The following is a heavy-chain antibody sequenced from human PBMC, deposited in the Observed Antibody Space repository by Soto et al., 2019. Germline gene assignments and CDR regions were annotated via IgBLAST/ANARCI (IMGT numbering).Heavy chain of an antibody. V-gene: IGHV3-30*18. CDR2: ISYGGSFE. J-gene: IGHJ4*02. CDR3: AKETSSTWHFFDS. Sequence: GGSLRLSCTASGFAFSTYGMHWVRQAPGRGLEWVAIISYGGSFEYYAGSVKGRFTISRDNSKNTLYLQMNRLRIDDTALYYCAKETSSTWHFFDSWGQGNMVTVSS. CDR1: GFAFSTYG. D-gene: IGHD6-13*01.